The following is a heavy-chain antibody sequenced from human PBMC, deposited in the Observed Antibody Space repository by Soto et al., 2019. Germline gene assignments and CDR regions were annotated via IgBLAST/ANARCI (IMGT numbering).Heavy chain of an antibody. J-gene: IGHJ4*02. CDR1: GFSLSTSGMR. CDR2: IDWDDDK. Sequence: SGPTLVNPTPPLTLTCTFSGFSLSTSGMRVSWIRQPPGKALEWLARIDWDDDKFYSTSLKTRLTISKDTSKTQVVLTMTNMDPVDTATYYCARIAYYYDSSGYPQDYFDYWGQGTLVTVSS. CDR3: ARIAYYYDSSGYPQDYFDY. D-gene: IGHD3-22*01. V-gene: IGHV2-70*04.